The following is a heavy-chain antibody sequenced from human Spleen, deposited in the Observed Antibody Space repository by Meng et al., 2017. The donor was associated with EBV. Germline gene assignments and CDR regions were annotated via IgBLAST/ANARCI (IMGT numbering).Heavy chain of an antibody. D-gene: IGHD3-10*01. CDR1: GYTFNTYY. Sequence: QGQLVQSGAKVKKPGASVKVSCTASGYTFNTYYIHWVRQAPGQGLEWVGMINPSGGSTTYAQRFQGRVTMTRDTSTSTHSMELNSLRSEDTAMYYCASESGRGFTPDYWGQGTLVTVSS. V-gene: IGHV1-46*02. CDR3: ASESGRGFTPDY. CDR2: INPSGGST. J-gene: IGHJ4*02.